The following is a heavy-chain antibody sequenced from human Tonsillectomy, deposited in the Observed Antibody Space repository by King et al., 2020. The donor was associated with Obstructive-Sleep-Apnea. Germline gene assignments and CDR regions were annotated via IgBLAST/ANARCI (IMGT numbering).Heavy chain of an antibody. CDR2: TYYRSQWYV. V-gene: IGHV6-1*01. J-gene: IGHJ3*02. Sequence: VQLQQSGPGLVKPSQTLSITCVISGDSVFSNSSAWNWIRQSPSRGLEWLGRTYYRSQWYVVYEDSVKSRITINPDTAKNQISLKLNSVTPEDTAVYYCARDPRNRETNTWAAAFDIWGQGTMVAVSS. CDR3: ARDPRNRETNTWAAAFDI. D-gene: IGHD1-14*01. CDR1: GDSVFSNSSA.